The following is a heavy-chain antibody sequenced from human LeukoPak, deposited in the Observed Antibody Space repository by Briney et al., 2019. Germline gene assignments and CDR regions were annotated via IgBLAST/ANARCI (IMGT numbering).Heavy chain of an antibody. CDR2: MNPNSGNT. J-gene: IGHJ5*02. CDR3: ARGRQSLWFGELSLNWFDP. Sequence: ASVKVSCKASGYTFTSYDINWVRQASGQGLEWMEWMNPNSGNTGYAQKFQGRVTMTRNTSISTAYMELSSLRSEDTAVYYCARGRQSLWFGELSLNWFDPWGQGTLVTVSS. D-gene: IGHD3-10*01. V-gene: IGHV1-8*01. CDR1: GYTFTSYD.